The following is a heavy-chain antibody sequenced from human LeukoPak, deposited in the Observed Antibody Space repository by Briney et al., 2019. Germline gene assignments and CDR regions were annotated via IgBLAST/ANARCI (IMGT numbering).Heavy chain of an antibody. V-gene: IGHV3-23*01. Sequence: GGSLRLSCVASGFTFSSYAMSWVRQAPGKGLEWVSGISGSGGSTYYADSVKGRFTISRDNSKNTLFLQMNSLRAEDTAVYYCARETYSSGWYPYFDYWGQGTLVTVSS. CDR2: ISGSGGST. CDR3: ARETYSSGWYPYFDY. D-gene: IGHD6-19*01. CDR1: GFTFSSYA. J-gene: IGHJ4*02.